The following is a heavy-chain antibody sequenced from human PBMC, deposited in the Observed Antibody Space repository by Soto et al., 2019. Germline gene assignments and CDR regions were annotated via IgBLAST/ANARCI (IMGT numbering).Heavy chain of an antibody. J-gene: IGHJ5*02. V-gene: IGHV1-8*01. CDR2: MNPNSGNT. Sequence: ASVKVSCKASGYTFTSYDINWVRQATGQGLEWMGWMNPNSGNTGYAQKFQGRVTMTRNTSISTAYMGLSSLRSEDTAVYYCARGPILRFLEWFPNWFDPWGQGTLVTVSS. CDR3: ARGPILRFLEWFPNWFDP. CDR1: GYTFTSYD. D-gene: IGHD3-3*01.